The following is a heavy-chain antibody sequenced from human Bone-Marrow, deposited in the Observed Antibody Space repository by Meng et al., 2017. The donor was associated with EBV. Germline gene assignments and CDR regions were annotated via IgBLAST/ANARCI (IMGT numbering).Heavy chain of an antibody. J-gene: IGHJ4*02. CDR2: IYYSGST. Sequence: QLPLPESGPGLVKPSETLSLTCTVSGGSISSSSYYWGWIRQPPGKGLEWIGSIYYSGSTYYNPSLKSRVTISVDTSKNQFSLKLSSVTAADTAVYYCARVRAPYSSGLFDYWGQGTLVTVSS. V-gene: IGHV4-39*07. CDR1: GGSISSSSYY. D-gene: IGHD6-19*01. CDR3: ARVRAPYSSGLFDY.